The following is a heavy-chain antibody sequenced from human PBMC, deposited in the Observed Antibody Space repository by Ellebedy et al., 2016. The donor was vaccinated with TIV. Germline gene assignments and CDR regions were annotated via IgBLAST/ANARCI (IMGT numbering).Heavy chain of an antibody. V-gene: IGHV3-23*01. Sequence: GESLKISCAASGFTFITYAFSWVRQAPGRGLEWVSAIGGSGGRANYADSVRGRFTISRDNSKSTLFLYMNNLRAEDTAVYYCAKFPSVTTPGVDFWGQGTLVTVSS. CDR2: IGGSGGRA. CDR1: GFTFITYA. CDR3: AKFPSVTTPGVDF. J-gene: IGHJ4*02. D-gene: IGHD4-17*01.